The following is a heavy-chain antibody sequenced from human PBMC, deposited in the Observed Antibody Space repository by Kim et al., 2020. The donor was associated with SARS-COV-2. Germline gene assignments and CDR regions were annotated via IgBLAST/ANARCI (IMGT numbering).Heavy chain of an antibody. CDR3: AKDRRGATVSAFDI. V-gene: IGHV3-23*01. CDR2: ISNTGGSS. CDR1: GFTFSSYA. Sequence: GGSLRLSCAASGFTFSSYAMNWVRQAPGKGLEWVSIISNTGGSSYYADSVKGRFIISRDNSKNTLYVQMNSLRAEDTAVYYCAKDRRGATVSAFDIWGQGTMVTVSS. D-gene: IGHD1-26*01. J-gene: IGHJ3*02.